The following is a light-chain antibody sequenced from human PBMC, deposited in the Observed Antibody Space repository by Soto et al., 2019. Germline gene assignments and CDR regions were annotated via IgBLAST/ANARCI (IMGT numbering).Light chain of an antibody. CDR3: QQRHMRPIT. CDR1: QSFRGL. CDR2: DAY. V-gene: IGKV3-11*01. Sequence: EVVLTQSPVTLSLSPGERATLSCRASQSFRGLLAWYQQKPGQAPRLLIYDAYNRATGIPPRFSGSGSGTDFTLTISSREPEDSAVDYCQQRHMRPITFGQGTRLEIK. J-gene: IGKJ5*01.